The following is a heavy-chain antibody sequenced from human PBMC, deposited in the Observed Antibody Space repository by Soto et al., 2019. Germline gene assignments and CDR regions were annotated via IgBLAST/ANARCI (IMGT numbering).Heavy chain of an antibody. D-gene: IGHD6-6*01. CDR3: ARDIADRLWKYYYYYGMDV. CDR1: GFTFSNYA. V-gene: IGHV3-23*01. Sequence: PGGSLRLSCAASGFTFSNYAVTWVRQSPGKGLEWVSSISGGGGSTYYAGSVKGRLTISRDNSKNTLYLQMNSLRSDDTAVYYCARDIADRLWKYYYYYGMDVWGQGTTVTSP. CDR2: ISGGGGST. J-gene: IGHJ6*02.